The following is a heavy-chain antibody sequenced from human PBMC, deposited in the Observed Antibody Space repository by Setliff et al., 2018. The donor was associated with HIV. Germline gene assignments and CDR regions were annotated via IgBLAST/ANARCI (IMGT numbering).Heavy chain of an antibody. Sequence: SVKVSCKASGGTFSSYAISWVRQAPGQGLEWMGGIIPIFGTANYAQKFQGRVTITADESTSTAYMELSSLRSEDTAVYYCARVDYGGDRSAFDIWGQGTMVTVSS. D-gene: IGHD4-17*01. V-gene: IGHV1-69*13. CDR2: IIPIFGTA. CDR3: ARVDYGGDRSAFDI. CDR1: GGTFSSYA. J-gene: IGHJ3*02.